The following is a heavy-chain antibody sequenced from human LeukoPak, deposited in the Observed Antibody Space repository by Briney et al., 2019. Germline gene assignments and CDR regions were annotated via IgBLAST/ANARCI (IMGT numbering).Heavy chain of an antibody. D-gene: IGHD2-15*01. CDR3: ARIVVDPLYCSGGSCYSYYYYGMDV. J-gene: IGHJ6*02. CDR2: INHSGST. CDR1: GGSFSGYY. Sequence: PSETLSLTCAVYGGSFSGYYWSWIRQPPEKGLEWIGEINHSGSTNYNPSLKSRVTISVDTSKNQFSLKLSSVTAADTAVYYCARIVVDPLYCSGGSCYSYYYYGMDVWGQGTTVTVSS. V-gene: IGHV4-34*01.